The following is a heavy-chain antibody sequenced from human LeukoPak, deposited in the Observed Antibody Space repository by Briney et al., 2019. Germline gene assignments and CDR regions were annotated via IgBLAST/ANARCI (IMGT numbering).Heavy chain of an antibody. CDR1: GFTFSSYW. D-gene: IGHD3-10*01. J-gene: IGHJ4*02. Sequence: GGSLRLSCAASGFTFSSYWMSWVRQAPGKGLEWVSAISGSGGSTFYADSVKGRFTISRDNSKNTLYLQMNSLRAEDTAVYYCAKRVSYSAGSHFDYWGQGTLVTVSS. V-gene: IGHV3-23*01. CDR2: ISGSGGST. CDR3: AKRVSYSAGSHFDY.